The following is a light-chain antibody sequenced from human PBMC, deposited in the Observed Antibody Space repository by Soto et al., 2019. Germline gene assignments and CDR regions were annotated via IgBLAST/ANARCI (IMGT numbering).Light chain of an antibody. CDR1: QSVNSW. J-gene: IGKJ1*01. CDR3: QQYGSSPRT. CDR2: GAS. Sequence: TQSPSTLSAFVGDRVTITCRASQSVNSWLAWYQQRPGQAPRLLIYGASSRATGIPDRFSGSGSGTDFTLTISRLEPEDFAVYYCQQYGSSPRTFGQGTKVDI. V-gene: IGKV3-20*01.